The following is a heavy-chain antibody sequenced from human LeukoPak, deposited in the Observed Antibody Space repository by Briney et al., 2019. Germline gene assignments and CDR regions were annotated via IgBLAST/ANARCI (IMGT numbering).Heavy chain of an antibody. CDR2: INPNSGGT. Sequence: ASVKVSCKASGYTFTGYYMHWVRQAPGQGLEWMGWINPNSGGTNYAQKFQGRASMTRDTSISAAYMELNRLTSDDTAIYYCARAEGSGYYQGRDYWGQGTLVTVSS. D-gene: IGHD3-22*01. V-gene: IGHV1-2*02. CDR3: ARAEGSGYYQGRDY. J-gene: IGHJ4*02. CDR1: GYTFTGYY.